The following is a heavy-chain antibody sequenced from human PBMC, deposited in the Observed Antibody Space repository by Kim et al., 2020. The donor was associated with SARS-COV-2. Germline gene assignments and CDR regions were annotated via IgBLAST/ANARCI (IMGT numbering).Heavy chain of an antibody. CDR3: VKVPYENGWYYFDY. V-gene: IGHV3-23*01. Sequence: ADSVKGRFTISRDNSKNTVYLQMNSLRAEDTAAYYCVKVPYENGWYYFDYWGQGTLVTVSS. D-gene: IGHD6-19*01. J-gene: IGHJ4*02.